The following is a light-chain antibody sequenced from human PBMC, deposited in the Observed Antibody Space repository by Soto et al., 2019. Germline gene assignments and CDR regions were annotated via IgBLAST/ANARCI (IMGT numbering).Light chain of an antibody. CDR1: QSVSSY. CDR2: DAS. Sequence: EIVLTQSPATLSLSPGERATLSCRASQSVSSYLAWYQQKPGQAPRLLIYDASNRATGIPARCSGSGSGTDFPLTISSLEPEDFSVYYCQQRSNWQGLTFGGGTKVEIK. CDR3: QQRSNWQGLT. V-gene: IGKV3-11*01. J-gene: IGKJ4*01.